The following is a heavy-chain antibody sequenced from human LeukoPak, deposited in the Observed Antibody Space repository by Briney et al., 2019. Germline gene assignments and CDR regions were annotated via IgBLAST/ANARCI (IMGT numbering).Heavy chain of an antibody. CDR1: GGSISSSNW. J-gene: IGHJ6*02. Sequence: SGTLSLTCAVSGGSISSSNWWSWVRQPLGKGLEWIGEIYHSGSINYNPSPKSRVTIPVDKSKNQFSLKLSSVTAADTAVYYCARVRSSYGMDVWGQGTTVTVSS. CDR3: ARVRSSYGMDV. CDR2: IYHSGSI. D-gene: IGHD2/OR15-2a*01. V-gene: IGHV4-4*02.